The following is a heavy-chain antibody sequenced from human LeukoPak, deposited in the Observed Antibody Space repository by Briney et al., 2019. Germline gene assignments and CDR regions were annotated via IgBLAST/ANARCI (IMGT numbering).Heavy chain of an antibody. CDR3: TSTHADSSGWYSHGAFDI. V-gene: IGHV3-73*01. J-gene: IGHJ3*02. D-gene: IGHD6-19*01. CDR1: GFTFSGSA. Sequence: GGSLRLSCAASGFTFSGSAMHWVRQASGKGLEWVGRVRSKANSYATAYAASVKGRFTISRDDSKNTAYLQMNSLKTEDTAVYYCTSTHADSSGWYSHGAFDIWGQGRMVTVSS. CDR2: VRSKANSYAT.